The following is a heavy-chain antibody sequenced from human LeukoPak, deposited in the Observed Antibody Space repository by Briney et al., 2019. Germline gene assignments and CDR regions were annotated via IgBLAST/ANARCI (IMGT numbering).Heavy chain of an antibody. CDR3: ARVGCSGGSCYSDAFDI. Sequence: SETLSLTCTVSGGSFSGYYWSWIRQPPGRGLEWIGYIYYIGSTNYNPSLKSRVTISVDTSKKQFSLKLSSVTAADTAVYYCARVGCSGGSCYSDAFDIWGQGTMVTVSS. J-gene: IGHJ3*02. D-gene: IGHD2-15*01. V-gene: IGHV4-59*01. CDR1: GGSFSGYY. CDR2: IYYIGST.